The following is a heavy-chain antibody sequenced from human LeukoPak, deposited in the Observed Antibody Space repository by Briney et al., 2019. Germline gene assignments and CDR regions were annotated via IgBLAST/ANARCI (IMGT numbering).Heavy chain of an antibody. CDR2: IWHDGSNK. CDR3: ARGVVLYDY. D-gene: IGHD3-16*01. V-gene: IGHV3-33*01. CDR1: GFTFSTYG. Sequence: GSSLRLSCEASGFTFSTYGIHWVRQAPGKGLDWVAVIWHDGSNKYYADSVKGRFTISRENSKNTHYLQRNSLSAEHTAVYFCARGVVLYDYWRGGTLVTVS. J-gene: IGHJ4*02.